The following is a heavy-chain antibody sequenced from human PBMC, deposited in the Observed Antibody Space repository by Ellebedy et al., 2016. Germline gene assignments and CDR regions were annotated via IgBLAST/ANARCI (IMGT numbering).Heavy chain of an antibody. D-gene: IGHD5-24*01. Sequence: GGSLRLXXAGSGFIFSGYSMNWVRQAPGKGLEWVSFISDAGTVMLHADSVRGRFTISRDNAKNSLYLQMNSLTVDDTAIYYCVRGSRDGFNPPRYWGQGTLVTVSP. CDR1: GFIFSGYS. CDR3: VRGSRDGFNPPRY. J-gene: IGHJ4*02. V-gene: IGHV3-48*04. CDR2: ISDAGTVM.